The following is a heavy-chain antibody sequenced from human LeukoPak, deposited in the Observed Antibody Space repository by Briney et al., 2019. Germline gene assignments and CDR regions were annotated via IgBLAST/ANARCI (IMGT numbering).Heavy chain of an antibody. CDR3: ARDFAGSYSRPLYYFDY. Sequence: GGSLRLPCAASGFTFSDYYMSWIRHAPGKGLEWVSYISSSGSTIYYADSVKGRFTISRDNAKNSLYLQMNSLRAEDTAVYYCARDFAGSYSRPLYYFDYWGQGTLVTVSS. D-gene: IGHD1-26*01. CDR1: GFTFSDYY. CDR2: ISSSGSTI. J-gene: IGHJ4*02. V-gene: IGHV3-11*01.